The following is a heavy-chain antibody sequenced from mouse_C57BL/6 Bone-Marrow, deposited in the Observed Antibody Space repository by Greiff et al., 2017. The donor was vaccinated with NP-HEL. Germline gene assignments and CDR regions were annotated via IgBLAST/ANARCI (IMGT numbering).Heavy chain of an antibody. D-gene: IGHD1-1*01. CDR2: IYPGSGNT. Sequence: QVQLQQSGAELVRPGASVKLSCKASGYTFTDYYINWVKQRPGQGLEWIARIYPGSGNTYYNEKFKGKATLTAEKSSSTAYMQLSSLTSEDSAVYFGARGGYGSSYFDYWGQGTTLTVSS. CDR1: GYTFTDYY. V-gene: IGHV1-76*01. CDR3: ARGGYGSSYFDY. J-gene: IGHJ2*01.